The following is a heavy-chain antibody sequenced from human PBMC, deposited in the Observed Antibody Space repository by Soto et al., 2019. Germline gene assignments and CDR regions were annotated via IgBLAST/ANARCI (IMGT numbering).Heavy chain of an antibody. V-gene: IGHV3-48*02. D-gene: IGHD6-19*01. J-gene: IGHJ4*02. Sequence: PGGSLRLSCAASGFTFSSYSMNWVRQAPGKGLEWVSYITRSSSTIYYADSVKGRFTISRDNGKNSLHLQMNSLRDEDTAVYYCARLYTSGWYFDHWGQGTLVTVSS. CDR1: GFTFSSYS. CDR3: ARLYTSGWYFDH. CDR2: ITRSSSTI.